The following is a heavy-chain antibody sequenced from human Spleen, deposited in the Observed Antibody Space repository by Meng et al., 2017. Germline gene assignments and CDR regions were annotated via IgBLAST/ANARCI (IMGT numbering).Heavy chain of an antibody. D-gene: IGHD4-11*01. J-gene: IGHJ4*02. CDR3: ARGPTTMAHDFDY. CDR2: INHSGST. CDR1: GGSFSDYY. V-gene: IGHV4-34*01. Sequence: QLQQWGAGGLKPSWTLALSCVVSGGSFSDYYWSWTRQPPGKGLEWIGEINHSGSTNYNPSLESRATISVDTSQNNLSLKLSSVTAADSAVYYCARGPTTMAHDFDYWGQGTLVTVSS.